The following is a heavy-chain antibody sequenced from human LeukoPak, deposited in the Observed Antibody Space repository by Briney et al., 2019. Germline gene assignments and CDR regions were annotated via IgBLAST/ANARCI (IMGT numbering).Heavy chain of an antibody. V-gene: IGHV3-30-3*01. Sequence: SCKASGGTFSSYAISWVRQAPGKGLEWVAIISYDGSNEYYAGSVRGRFIISRDNSRDTIYLQMSSLRVEDTAVYYCASGYDFWSGYPPAQYSMDVWGQGTTVTVSS. D-gene: IGHD3-3*01. J-gene: IGHJ6*02. CDR1: GGTFSSYA. CDR2: ISYDGSNE. CDR3: ASGYDFWSGYPPAQYSMDV.